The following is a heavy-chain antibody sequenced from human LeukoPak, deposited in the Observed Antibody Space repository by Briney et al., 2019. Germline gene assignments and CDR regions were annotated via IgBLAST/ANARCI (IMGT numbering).Heavy chain of an antibody. CDR2: ISSSSSTI. V-gene: IGHV3-48*04. Sequence: GGSLRLSCAASGFTFSSYSMNWVRQAPGKGLEWVSYISSSSSTIYYADSVKGRFTISRDNAKNSLFLQMNSLRAEDTAVYYCARVGFYSSSFDIWGQGTMLTVSP. CDR1: GFTFSSYS. J-gene: IGHJ3*02. CDR3: ARVGFYSSSFDI. D-gene: IGHD6-19*01.